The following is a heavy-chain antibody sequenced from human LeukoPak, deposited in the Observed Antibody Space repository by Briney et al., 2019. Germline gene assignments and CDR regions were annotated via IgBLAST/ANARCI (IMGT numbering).Heavy chain of an antibody. CDR1: GFTFSSYG. CDR2: IRYDGSNK. V-gene: IGHV3-30*02. Sequence: PGGSLRLSCAASGFTFSSYGMHWVRQAPGKGLEWVAFIRYDGSNKYYADSVKGRFTISRDNSKNTLYLQMNSLRAEDTAVYYCAKESGVIAAAGTQIDYWGQGTLVTVSS. J-gene: IGHJ4*02. CDR3: AKESGVIAAAGTQIDY. D-gene: IGHD6-13*01.